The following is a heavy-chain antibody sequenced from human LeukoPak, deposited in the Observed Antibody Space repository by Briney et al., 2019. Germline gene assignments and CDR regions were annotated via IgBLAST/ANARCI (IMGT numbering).Heavy chain of an antibody. CDR2: ITPNSGGT. CDR3: ARAYTIKYSSSWPGDY. J-gene: IGHJ4*02. CDR1: GYTFTAYY. D-gene: IGHD6-13*01. Sequence: ASVKVSCKASGYTFTAYYVHWVRQAPGQGLEWMGWITPNSGGTKYAQKFQGRVTMTRDTSISTAYMELSSLRSEDTAVYYCARAYTIKYSSSWPGDYWGQGTLVTVSS. V-gene: IGHV1-2*02.